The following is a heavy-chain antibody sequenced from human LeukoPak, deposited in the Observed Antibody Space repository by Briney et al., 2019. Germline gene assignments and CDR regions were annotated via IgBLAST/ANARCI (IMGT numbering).Heavy chain of an antibody. CDR2: TYYRSKWYN. Sequence: SQTLSLTCVISGDSVSSNSAAWNWIRQSPSRGLEWLGRTYYRSKWYNDYAVSVKSRITINPDTSENQFSLQLNSVTPEDTAVYYCARGIAVAGKSGYFQHWGQGTLVTVSS. D-gene: IGHD6-19*01. V-gene: IGHV6-1*01. CDR3: ARGIAVAGKSGYFQH. CDR1: GDSVSSNSAA. J-gene: IGHJ1*01.